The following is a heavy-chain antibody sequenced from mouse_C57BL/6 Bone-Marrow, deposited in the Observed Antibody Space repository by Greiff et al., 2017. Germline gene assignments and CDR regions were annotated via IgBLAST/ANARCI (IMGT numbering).Heavy chain of an antibody. CDR3: ARDYGSSEPFAY. CDR1: GYTFTSYW. Sequence: QVQLQQPGAELVKPGASVKMSCKASGYTFTSYWITWVKQRPGQGLEWIGDIYPGSGSTNYNEKFKGKATLTVDTSSSTAYMQLSSLTSEDSAVYYCARDYGSSEPFAYWGQGTLVTVSA. J-gene: IGHJ3*01. V-gene: IGHV1-55*01. CDR2: IYPGSGST. D-gene: IGHD1-1*01.